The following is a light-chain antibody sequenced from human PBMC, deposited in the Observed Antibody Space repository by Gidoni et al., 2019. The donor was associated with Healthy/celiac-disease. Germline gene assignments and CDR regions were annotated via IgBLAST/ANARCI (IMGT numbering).Light chain of an antibody. CDR2: AAS. CDR3: QQGYSTPRVT. CDR1: QSISSY. Sequence: DIQMTQSPSSLSAYVGDRVTNTCRASQSISSYLNWYQQKSGKAPKLLIYAASSLQSGVPSRFSGSGSGTDFSLSISSLQHEDFATYYCQQGYSTPRVTFGQGTRLETK. J-gene: IGKJ5*01. V-gene: IGKV1-39*01.